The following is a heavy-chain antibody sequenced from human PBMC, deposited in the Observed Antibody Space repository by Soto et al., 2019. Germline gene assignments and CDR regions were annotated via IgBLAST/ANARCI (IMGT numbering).Heavy chain of an antibody. Sequence: QVRLVQSGVEVKKPGASVKVACMASGYTFSNYGISWVRPAPGQGPEWMGWISGYNGNTKNVQKFRGRVTMTTDTSTSTAFMELRSLRSDDTAVYYCARGGSCWSAKYYQHWGQGTLVIVSS. CDR1: GYTFSNYG. J-gene: IGHJ1*01. D-gene: IGHD6-13*01. CDR3: ARGGSCWSAKYYQH. V-gene: IGHV1-18*01. CDR2: ISGYNGNT.